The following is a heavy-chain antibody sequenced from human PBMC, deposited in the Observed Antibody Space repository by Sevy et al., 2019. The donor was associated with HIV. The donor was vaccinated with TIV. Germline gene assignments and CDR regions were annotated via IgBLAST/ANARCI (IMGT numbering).Heavy chain of an antibody. V-gene: IGHV3-9*01. CDR2: ISWNSRNI. D-gene: IGHD6-13*01. CDR3: ARDLTRSSWGFDY. Sequence: GGSLRLSCAASGFPFNDHAMHWVRQVPGKGLEWVSGISWNSRNIGYADSVKGRFTISRDNAKNTLYLQMNSLRAEDTAVYYCARDLTRSSWGFDYWGQGTLVTVSS. J-gene: IGHJ4*02. CDR1: GFPFNDHA.